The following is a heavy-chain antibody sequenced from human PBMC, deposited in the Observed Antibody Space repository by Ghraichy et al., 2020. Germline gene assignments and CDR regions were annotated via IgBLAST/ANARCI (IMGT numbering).Heavy chain of an antibody. CDR2: MYSGGNT. J-gene: IGHJ6*04. CDR3: ARETSGLDV. V-gene: IGHV3-53*01. CDR1: GFSVSRNH. Sequence: GGSLRLSCAASGFSVSRNHMTWVRQAPGKGLEWVSGMYSGGNTYYADSVKGRFTVSRDTSKSTFYLQMNSLRGEDTAVYYCARETSGLDVWGKGTTVTVSS.